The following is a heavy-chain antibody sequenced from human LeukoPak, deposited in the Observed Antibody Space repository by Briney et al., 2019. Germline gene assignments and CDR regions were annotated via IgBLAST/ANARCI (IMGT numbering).Heavy chain of an antibody. CDR3: ARDRPDIVVVPAARNYYYYMDV. D-gene: IGHD2-2*01. CDR2: INSDGINT. J-gene: IGHJ6*03. V-gene: IGHV3-74*01. Sequence: GGSLRLSCAASGFTFSNYWMHWVRQAPGKGLVWVSRINSDGINTSYADSVKGRFTISRDNAKNTLNLQMNSLRAEDTAVYYCARDRPDIVVVPAARNYYYYMDVWGKGTTVTISS. CDR1: GFTFSNYW.